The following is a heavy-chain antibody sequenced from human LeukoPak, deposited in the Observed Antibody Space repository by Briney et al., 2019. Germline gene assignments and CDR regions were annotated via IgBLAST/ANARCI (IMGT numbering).Heavy chain of an antibody. J-gene: IGHJ4*02. V-gene: IGHV3-23*01. CDR1: GFTFSSYA. Sequence: GGSLRLSCAASGFTFSSYAMSWVRQAPGKGLEWVSAISGSGGSTYYADSVKGRFTISRDNSKNMLYLQMNSLRAEDTAVYYCAKGDSGYTRYYFDSWGQGTLVTVSS. CDR2: ISGSGGST. CDR3: AKGDSGYTRYYFDS. D-gene: IGHD6-13*01.